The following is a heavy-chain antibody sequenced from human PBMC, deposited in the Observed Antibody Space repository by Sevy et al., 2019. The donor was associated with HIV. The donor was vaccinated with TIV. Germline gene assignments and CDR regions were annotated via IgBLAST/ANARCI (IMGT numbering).Heavy chain of an antibody. Sequence: ASVKVSCKASGYTFTGYYMHWVLQAPGQGLEWMGRINPNSGVTNYAQKFQGRVTMTRDTSISTAYMELSRLRSDDTAVYYCARREYYDILTGRRGRVAWFDPWGQGTLVTVSS. D-gene: IGHD3-9*01. J-gene: IGHJ5*02. CDR2: INPNSGVT. CDR3: ARREYYDILTGRRGRVAWFDP. CDR1: GYTFTGYY. V-gene: IGHV1-2*06.